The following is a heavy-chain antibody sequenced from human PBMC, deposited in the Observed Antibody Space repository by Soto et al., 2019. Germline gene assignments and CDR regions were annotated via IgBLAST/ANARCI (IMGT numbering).Heavy chain of an antibody. V-gene: IGHV3-30-3*01. J-gene: IGHJ4*02. CDR1: GFTFSSYA. CDR2: ISYDGSNK. D-gene: IGHD3-9*01. CDR3: ASSGGTTQYYDILTGYYDY. Sequence: GGSLRLSCAASGFTFSSYAMHWVRQAPGKGLEWVAVISYDGSNKYYADSVKGRFTISRDNSKNTLYLQMNSLRAEDTAVYYCASSGGTTQYYDILTGYYDYWGQGTLVTVSS.